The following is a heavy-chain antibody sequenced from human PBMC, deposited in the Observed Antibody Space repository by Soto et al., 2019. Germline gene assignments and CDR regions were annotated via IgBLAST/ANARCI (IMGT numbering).Heavy chain of an antibody. V-gene: IGHV3-23*01. Sequence: GGSLRLSCAASGFTFSSYAMSWVRQAPGKGLEWVSAISGSGGSTYYADSVKGRFTISRDNSKNTLYLQMNSLRAEDTAVYYCAKDPRGAAAGYYWFDPWGQGTLVTVSS. CDR3: AKDPRGAAAGYYWFDP. CDR2: ISGSGGST. CDR1: GFTFSSYA. D-gene: IGHD6-13*01. J-gene: IGHJ5*02.